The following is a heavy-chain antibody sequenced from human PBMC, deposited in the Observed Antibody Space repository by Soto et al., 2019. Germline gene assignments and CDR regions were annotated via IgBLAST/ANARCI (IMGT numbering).Heavy chain of an antibody. D-gene: IGHD2-15*01. J-gene: IGHJ5*02. Sequence: PGGSLRLSCAASGFTFSAYAMTWVRQAPGKGLEWVSAISGDASRTYYADSVKGRFSISRDNSKNTLFLQMNSLKAEDTALYYCAKRGGPVVQAAFWFDPWGQGTPVTV. V-gene: IGHV3-23*01. CDR1: GFTFSAYA. CDR2: ISGDASRT. CDR3: AKRGGPVVQAAFWFDP.